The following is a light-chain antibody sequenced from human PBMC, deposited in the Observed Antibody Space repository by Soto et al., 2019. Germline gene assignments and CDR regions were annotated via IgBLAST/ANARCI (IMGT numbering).Light chain of an antibody. CDR3: QQSYSTPRT. Sequence: DIQMTQSPSSLSASVGDRVTITCRASQSISSYLNWYQQKPGKAPKPLIYAASSLQSGVPSRFSGSVSGTDFTLTISSLQPEDFATYYCQQSYSTPRTFGQGTKVEIK. V-gene: IGKV1-39*01. CDR1: QSISSY. CDR2: AAS. J-gene: IGKJ1*01.